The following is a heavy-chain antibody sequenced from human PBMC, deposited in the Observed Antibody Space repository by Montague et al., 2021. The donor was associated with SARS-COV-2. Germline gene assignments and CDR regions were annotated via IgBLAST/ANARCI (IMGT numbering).Heavy chain of an antibody. D-gene: IGHD6-13*01. V-gene: IGHV4-4*07. Sequence: SETLSLTCTVSGGSINYYYWHWLRQSAAKGLEWIGRIYSSGNANXSPSLKSRVTMSADTSQNQFSLKLNSLTAADTAVYYCARGDHPQSASWCFFDTWGQGALVTVSS. J-gene: IGHJ4*02. CDR3: ARGDHPQSASWCFFDT. CDR2: IYSSGNA. CDR1: GGSINYYY.